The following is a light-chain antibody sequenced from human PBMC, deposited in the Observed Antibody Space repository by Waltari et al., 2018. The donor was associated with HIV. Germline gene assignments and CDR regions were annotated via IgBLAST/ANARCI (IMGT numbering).Light chain of an antibody. V-gene: IGLV2-23*02. Sequence: QSALTQPASVSGSPGQAITISCTGSRRDVGTYDYISWYQQNPGTAPKLIISDVTERPSGISNRFSGSKSGTTASLTISGLQAEDEAEYFCCSFAGSNFVFGSGTKVTVL. CDR1: RRDVGTYDY. CDR3: CSFAGSNFV. J-gene: IGLJ1*01. CDR2: DVT.